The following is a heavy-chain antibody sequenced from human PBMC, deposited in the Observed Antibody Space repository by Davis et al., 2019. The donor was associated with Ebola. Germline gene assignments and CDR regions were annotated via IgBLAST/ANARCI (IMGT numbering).Heavy chain of an antibody. CDR2: IYYSGST. J-gene: IGHJ4*02. Sequence: MPSETLSLTCTVSGGSISSSSYYWGWIRQPPGKGLEWIGSIYYSGSTYYNPSLKSRVTISVDTSKNQFSLKLSSVTAADTAVYYCARNRRLATTWIQLWAFDYWGQGTLVTVSS. CDR1: GGSISSSSYY. D-gene: IGHD5-18*01. V-gene: IGHV4-39*01. CDR3: ARNRRLATTWIQLWAFDY.